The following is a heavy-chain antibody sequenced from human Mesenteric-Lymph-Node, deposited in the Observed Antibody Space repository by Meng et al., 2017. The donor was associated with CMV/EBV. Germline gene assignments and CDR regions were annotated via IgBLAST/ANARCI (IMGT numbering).Heavy chain of an antibody. CDR1: GYTFTDFY. V-gene: IGHV1-2*06. J-gene: IGHJ5*02. D-gene: IGHD2/OR15-2a*01. CDR2: INPNSGVS. CDR3: ARDNVNPEGFDP. Sequence: QVQLVQFRAEVGKPGASVMVSCKASGYTFTDFYIAWVRQAPGQGLEWMGRINPNSGVSNSAQNFQGRVTMTRDTSISTAYMELGRLTSDDTAVYYCARDNVNPEGFDPWGQGTLVTVSS.